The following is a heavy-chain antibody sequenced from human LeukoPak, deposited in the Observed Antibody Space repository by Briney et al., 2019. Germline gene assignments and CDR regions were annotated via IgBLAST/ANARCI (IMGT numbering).Heavy chain of an antibody. V-gene: IGHV4-30-4*01. J-gene: IGHJ4*02. CDR3: ARVTRWAGLDF. D-gene: IGHD2-21*02. CDR2: IYYSGST. CDR1: GGSISSGDKY. Sequence: SETLSLTCNVSGGSISSGDKYWSWIRQPPGKGLEWIGYIYYSGSTYYNPSLKSRLTISVDTSENQFSLHLTSVTASDTAVYFCARVTRWAGLDFWGQGTLVTVSS.